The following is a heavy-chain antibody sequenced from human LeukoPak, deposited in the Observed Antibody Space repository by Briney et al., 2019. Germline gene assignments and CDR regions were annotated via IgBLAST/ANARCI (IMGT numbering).Heavy chain of an antibody. J-gene: IGHJ4*02. CDR1: GFTFSSYA. D-gene: IGHD4-17*01. CDR3: ARDRYGDYGSPDY. CDR2: ISFDGSNK. Sequence: PGRSLRLSCAASGFTFSSYAMHWVRQAPGKGLEWVAVISFDGSNKYYADSMKGRCTISRDKSKNTLYLQMNSLRAEDTAVYYCARDRYGDYGSPDYWGQGTLVTVSS. V-gene: IGHV3-30*01.